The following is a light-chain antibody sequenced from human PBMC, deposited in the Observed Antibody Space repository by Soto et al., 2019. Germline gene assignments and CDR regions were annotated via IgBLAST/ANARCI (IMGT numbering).Light chain of an antibody. V-gene: IGLV1-40*01. CDR3: QSYDSSLSGWV. CDR1: SSNIGTGYD. Sequence: QSGLTQPPSVSGAPGQRVTVSCTGGSSNIGTGYDVHWYQQLPGTAPKLLIYGNNNRPSGVPDRISGSKSGTSASLAITGLQAEDEADYYCQSYDSSLSGWVFGGGTKLTVL. CDR2: GNN. J-gene: IGLJ3*02.